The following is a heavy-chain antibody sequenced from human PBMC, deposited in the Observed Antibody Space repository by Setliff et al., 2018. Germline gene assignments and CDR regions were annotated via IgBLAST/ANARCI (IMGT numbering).Heavy chain of an antibody. CDR3: VREGVDSRSSTDYRYYMDV. CDR2: FNPNSGDT. J-gene: IGHJ6*03. V-gene: IGHV1-2*06. Sequence: ASVKVSCKASGYIFTGYYIHWVRQAPGQGLEWMGRFNPNSGDTNSAQKFQGRVTMTRDTSISTAYMELSRLKYDDTAVYYCVREGVDSRSSTDYRYYMDVWGKGTTVTVSS. D-gene: IGHD3-22*01. CDR1: GYIFTGYY.